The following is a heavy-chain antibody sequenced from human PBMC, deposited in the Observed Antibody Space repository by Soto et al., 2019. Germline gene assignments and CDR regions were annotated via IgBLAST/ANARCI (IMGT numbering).Heavy chain of an antibody. CDR3: VRDLQYVENSDY. Sequence: QVQLVQSGAEVKKPGASVKISCKASGYTFTSYYVYWVRQAPGQGLEWMGIINPSGGSTTYAQKFQGRVSMTRDTSTRTVYMELSSLRSEDTAVYYCVRDLQYVENSDYWGQGTLVTVSS. CDR2: INPSGGST. J-gene: IGHJ4*02. V-gene: IGHV1-46*01. D-gene: IGHD4-4*01. CDR1: GYTFTSYY.